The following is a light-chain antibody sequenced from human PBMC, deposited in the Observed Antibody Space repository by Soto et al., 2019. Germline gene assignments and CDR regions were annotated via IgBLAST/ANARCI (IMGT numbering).Light chain of an antibody. CDR3: QQYNSYC. V-gene: IGKV1-5*01. CDR2: DAS. Sequence: DIQMPQCPSTLPASVGERVTITCRASQSINSRLAWYQQKPGKAPKLLIYDASSLESRVASRVSSSGSGTGFTLTHSFLQPDAFATYHCQQYNSYCFSQGTKVVI. J-gene: IGKJ1*01. CDR1: QSINSR.